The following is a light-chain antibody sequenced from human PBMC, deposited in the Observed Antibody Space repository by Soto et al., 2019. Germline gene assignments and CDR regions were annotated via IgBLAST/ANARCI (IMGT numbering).Light chain of an antibody. CDR1: HIVTNNY. CDR3: QQRDDLYT. J-gene: IGKJ2*01. V-gene: IGKV3-20*01. Sequence: EIVLTQSPGTLSLSPGERATLSCRASHIVTNNYLAWYQQKPGQAPRLLIFGASIRATGIPDRFSGGGSGTDFTLTISSLEPEDFAVYYCQQRDDLYTFGQGTKLQIK. CDR2: GAS.